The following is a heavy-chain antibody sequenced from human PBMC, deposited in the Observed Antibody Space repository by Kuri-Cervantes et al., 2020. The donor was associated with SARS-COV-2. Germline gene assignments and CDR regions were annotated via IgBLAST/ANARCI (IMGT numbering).Heavy chain of an antibody. CDR1: GFTFSSYS. J-gene: IGHJ4*02. V-gene: IGHV3-21*01. Sequence: LSLTCAASGFTFSSYSMNWVRQAPGKGLEWVSSISSSSSYIYYADSVKGRFTISRDNSKNTLYLQMNSLRAEDTAVYYCSSSLIYTFDYWGQGTLVTVSS. CDR2: ISSSSSYI. D-gene: IGHD6-13*01. CDR3: SSSLIYTFDY.